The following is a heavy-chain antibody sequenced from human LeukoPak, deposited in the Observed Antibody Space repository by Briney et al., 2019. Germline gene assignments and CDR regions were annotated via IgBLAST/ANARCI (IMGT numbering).Heavy chain of an antibody. Sequence: PTLQGRVTMTTDTSTSTAYMELRSLRSDDTAVYYCATGFGEPLRAFDIWGQGTMVTVSS. J-gene: IGHJ3*02. CDR3: ATGFGEPLRAFDI. D-gene: IGHD3-10*01. V-gene: IGHV1-18*01.